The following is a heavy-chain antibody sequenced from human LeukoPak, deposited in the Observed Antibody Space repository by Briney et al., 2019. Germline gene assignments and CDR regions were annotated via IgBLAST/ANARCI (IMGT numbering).Heavy chain of an antibody. J-gene: IGHJ4*02. CDR3: AKGVPGIAVPGANFDY. CDR1: GFTFSSYG. CDR2: ISYDGSNK. D-gene: IGHD6-19*01. Sequence: HPGGALRLSCAASGFTFSSYGMHWVRQAPGKGLEWVELISYDGSNKYYEDSVKGRFTISRDNSKNTLYLQMNSMRAEDTAVYSCAKGVPGIAVPGANFDYWGQGTLVTVSS. V-gene: IGHV3-30*18.